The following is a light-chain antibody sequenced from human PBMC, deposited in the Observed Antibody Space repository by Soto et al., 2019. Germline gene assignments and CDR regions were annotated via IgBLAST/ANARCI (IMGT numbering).Light chain of an antibody. CDR1: QSVIGRQ. CDR2: GVS. CDR3: QVYGPSPPIT. Sequence: EIVLTQSPGTLSLSPGERATLSCRASQSVIGRQLAWYQHKPGQAPRLLMFGVSNRATDIPDRFTGSGSGTDFTLTISRLEPEDFAVYYCQVYGPSPPITFGQGTRLEIK. J-gene: IGKJ5*01. V-gene: IGKV3-20*01.